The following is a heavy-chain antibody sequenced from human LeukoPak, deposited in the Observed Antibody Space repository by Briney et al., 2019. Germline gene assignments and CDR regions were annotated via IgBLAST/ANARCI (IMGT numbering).Heavy chain of an antibody. CDR1: GGSISSYY. D-gene: IGHD1-26*01. V-gene: IGHV4-59*01. J-gene: IGHJ3*02. CDR3: AREYSGSYYFVGNNAFDI. Sequence: SETLSLTCTVSGGSISSYYWSWIRQPPGKGLAWIGYIYYSGSTNYNPSLKSRVTISVDTSKNQFSLTLSSVTAADTAVYYCAREYSGSYYFVGNNAFDIWGQGTMVTVSS. CDR2: IYYSGST.